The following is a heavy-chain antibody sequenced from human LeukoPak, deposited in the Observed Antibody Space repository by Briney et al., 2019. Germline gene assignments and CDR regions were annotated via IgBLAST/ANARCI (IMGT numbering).Heavy chain of an antibody. J-gene: IGHJ4*02. D-gene: IGHD6-6*01. CDR3: ARGYSSSSPFDY. CDR2: INPTGGST. V-gene: IGHV1-46*01. CDR1: GYTFTSHY. Sequence: GASVKVSCKASGYTFTSHYIHWVRQAPGQGLEWMGIINPTGGSTSYAQNFQGRVTMTRDTSTSTVYMELSGLRSEDTAVYYCARGYSSSSPFDYWGQGTLVTVSS.